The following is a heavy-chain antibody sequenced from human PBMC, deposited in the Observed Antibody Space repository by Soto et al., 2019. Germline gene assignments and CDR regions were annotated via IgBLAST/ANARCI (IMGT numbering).Heavy chain of an antibody. D-gene: IGHD3-10*01. V-gene: IGHV3-11*06. CDR2: ISSSSSYT. J-gene: IGHJ6*02. CDR1: GFTLSSYY. CDR3: ARDPRGPNDLEYGMDV. Sequence: GGWPRRSCVACGFTLSSYYISWTRQAPRKALEWVSYISSSSSYTNYADSVKGRFTISRDNAKNSLYLQMNSLRAEDTAVYYCARDPRGPNDLEYGMDVWGQGT.